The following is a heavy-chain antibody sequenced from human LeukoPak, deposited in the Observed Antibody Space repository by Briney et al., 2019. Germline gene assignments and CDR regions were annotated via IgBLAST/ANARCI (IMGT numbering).Heavy chain of an antibody. Sequence: SETLSLTCAVSGYSISSGYCWGWIRQPPGKGLEWIGSIYHSGSTYYNPSLKSRVTISVDTSKNQFSLKLSSVTAADTAVYYCAKINSSGWQKSFDYWGQGTLVTVSS. J-gene: IGHJ4*02. CDR2: IYHSGST. CDR1: GYSISSGYC. CDR3: AKINSSGWQKSFDY. V-gene: IGHV4-38-2*01. D-gene: IGHD6-19*01.